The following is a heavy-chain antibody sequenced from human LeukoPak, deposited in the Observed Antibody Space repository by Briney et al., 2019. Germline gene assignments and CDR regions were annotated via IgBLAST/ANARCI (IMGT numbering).Heavy chain of an antibody. CDR3: ARVIGQYSGSWPFDY. CDR2: ITGGSTYI. D-gene: IGHD6-13*01. V-gene: IGHV3-21*01. CDR1: GFTFSSYT. Sequence: GRSLRLSRAASGFTFSSYTMNWVRQAPGKGLEWVSSITGGSTYIYYADSLKGRFTISRDNAKNSLYLQMNSLRAEDTAVYYCARVIGQYSGSWPFDYWGQGTLVTVSS. J-gene: IGHJ4*02.